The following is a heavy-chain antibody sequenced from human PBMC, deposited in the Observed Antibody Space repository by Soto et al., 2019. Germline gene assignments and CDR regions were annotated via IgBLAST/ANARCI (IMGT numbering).Heavy chain of an antibody. Sequence: QVQLVQSGAEVKKPGASVKVSCKASGYTFTSYAMHWVRQAPGQRLEWMGWINAGNGKTKDSQKFQGRVTITRDTSASTAYMELSSLRSEDTAVYYCARGGSLYWYFDLWGRGTLVTVSS. CDR1: GYTFTSYA. CDR3: ARGGSLYWYFDL. CDR2: INAGNGKT. V-gene: IGHV1-3*01. D-gene: IGHD1-26*01. J-gene: IGHJ2*01.